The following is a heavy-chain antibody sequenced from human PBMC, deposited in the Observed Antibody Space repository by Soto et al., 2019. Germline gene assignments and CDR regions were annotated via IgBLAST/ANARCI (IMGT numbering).Heavy chain of an antibody. J-gene: IGHJ4*02. V-gene: IGHV3-30-3*01. D-gene: IGHD5-18*01. CDR3: ARGDTAMVTGPDY. CDR2: ISYDGSNK. CDR1: GFTFSSYA. Sequence: QVQLVESGGGVVQPGRSLRLSCAASGFTFSSYAMHWVRQAPGKGPEWVAVISYDGSNKYYADSVKGRFTISRDNSKNTLYLQMNSLRAEDTAVYYCARGDTAMVTGPDYWGQGTLVTVSS.